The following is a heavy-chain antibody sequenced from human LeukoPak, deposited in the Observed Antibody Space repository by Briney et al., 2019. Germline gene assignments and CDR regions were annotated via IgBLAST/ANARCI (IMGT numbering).Heavy chain of an antibody. V-gene: IGHV5-51*01. Sequence: GESLKISCKGSGYSFTSDWIGWVRQVPGKGLECMGIIYPGDSDTRCSPSFQGQVTISADKSSSTAYLQWSSLKASDTAMYYCARRHSSGSNWFDPWGQGTLVTVSP. CDR3: ARRHSSGSNWFDP. D-gene: IGHD6-19*01. CDR1: GYSFTSDW. J-gene: IGHJ5*02. CDR2: IYPGDSDT.